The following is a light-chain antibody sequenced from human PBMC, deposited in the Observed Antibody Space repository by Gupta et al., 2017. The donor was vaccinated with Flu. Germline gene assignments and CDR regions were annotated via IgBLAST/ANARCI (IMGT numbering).Light chain of an antibody. Sequence: PATLSLSPGERATLSGRASQTVGRFLVWYQQKPGQAPRLLMSDASTRATGIPARFGGSGSGTDFTLTISSLEPEDLAVYFCQQCADWPMTFGQGTRLEIK. CDR2: DAS. V-gene: IGKV3-11*01. CDR3: QQCADWPMT. J-gene: IGKJ5*01. CDR1: QTVGRF.